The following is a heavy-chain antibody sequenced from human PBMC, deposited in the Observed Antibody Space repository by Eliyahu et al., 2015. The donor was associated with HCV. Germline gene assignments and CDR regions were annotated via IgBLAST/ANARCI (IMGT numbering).Heavy chain of an antibody. D-gene: IGHD3-10*01. CDR2: IYYSGST. CDR1: GGSIXSSSYY. CDR3: ARLKREVLLWFGELSGFDP. Sequence: QLQLQESGPGLVKPSETLSLTCTVSGGSIXSSSYYWGWIRQPPGXGLGWIGSIYYSGSTYYNPSLKSRVTISVDTSKNQFSLKLSSVTAADTAVYYCARLKREVLLWFGELSGFDPWGQGTLVTVSS. J-gene: IGHJ5*02. V-gene: IGHV4-39*01.